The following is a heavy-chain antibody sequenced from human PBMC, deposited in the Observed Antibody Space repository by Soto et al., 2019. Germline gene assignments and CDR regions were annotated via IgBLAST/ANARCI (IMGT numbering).Heavy chain of an antibody. V-gene: IGHV3-23*01. D-gene: IGHD6-13*01. Sequence: PGGSLRLSCAASGFTFSSYAMNWVRQAPGKGLEWVSAIGSGGSTYYPDSVKGRFTVSRDNSKNTLYLQMDSLRAEDTAIYYCAKAPKGNYYYGMDVWGQGTSVTVSS. CDR2: IGSGGST. CDR3: AKAPKGNYYYGMDV. J-gene: IGHJ6*02. CDR1: GFTFSSYA.